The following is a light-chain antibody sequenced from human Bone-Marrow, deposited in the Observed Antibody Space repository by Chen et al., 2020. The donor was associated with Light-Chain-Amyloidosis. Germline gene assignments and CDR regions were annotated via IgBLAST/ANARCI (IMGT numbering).Light chain of an antibody. V-gene: IGLV2-14*01. CDR3: SSYTITNTLV. CDR1: RSDVGDDDH. CDR2: EVT. Sequence: QPALTQSASVSGSPGQSITFSCTGTRSDVGDDDHVSWYQQHPDKAPKLMSYEVTNRPSWVPVRFSGSKSDNTASLTISELQTEDEADYFCSSYTITNTLVFGSGTRVTVL. J-gene: IGLJ1*01.